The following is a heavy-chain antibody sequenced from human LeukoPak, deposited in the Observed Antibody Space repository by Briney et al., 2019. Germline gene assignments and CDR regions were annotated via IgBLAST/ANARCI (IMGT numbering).Heavy chain of an antibody. D-gene: IGHD4-17*01. CDR2: ISAGGGSI. CDR1: GFTFSSYA. CDR3: AAHYGDYAAFDY. V-gene: IGHV3-23*01. J-gene: IGHJ4*02. Sequence: PGGSLRLSCAASGFTFSSYAMSWVRQSPGEGLQWVSTISAGGGSIYYTDSVEGRFTISRDNSKNTLYMQMYGLRAEDTAVYYCAAHYGDYAAFDYWGQGTQVTASS.